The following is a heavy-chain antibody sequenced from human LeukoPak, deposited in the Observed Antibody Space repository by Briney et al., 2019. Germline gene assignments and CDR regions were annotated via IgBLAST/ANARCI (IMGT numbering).Heavy chain of an antibody. Sequence: GGSLRLSCAASGFTFSSYAMSWVRQAPGKGLEWVSAISGSGGSTYYADSVKGRFTISRDNSKNTLYLQMNSLRAEDTAVYYCAKDYYDSSGYYHPVDYRGQGTLVTVSS. V-gene: IGHV3-23*01. CDR2: ISGSGGST. J-gene: IGHJ4*02. CDR1: GFTFSSYA. D-gene: IGHD3-22*01. CDR3: AKDYYDSSGYYHPVDY.